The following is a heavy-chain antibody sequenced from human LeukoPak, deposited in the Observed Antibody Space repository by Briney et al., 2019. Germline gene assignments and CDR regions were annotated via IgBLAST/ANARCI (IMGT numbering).Heavy chain of an antibody. V-gene: IGHV3-23*01. Sequence: GGSTYYADSVKGRFTISRDNSKNTLYLQMNSLRAEDTAVYYCAKLWFGELLWEGYYFDYWGQGTLVTVSS. CDR2: GGST. D-gene: IGHD3-10*01. J-gene: IGHJ4*02. CDR3: AKLWFGELLWEGYYFDY.